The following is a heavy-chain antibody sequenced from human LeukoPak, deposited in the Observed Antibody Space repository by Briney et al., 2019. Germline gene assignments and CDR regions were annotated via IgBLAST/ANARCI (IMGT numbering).Heavy chain of an antibody. CDR3: AKEGAPYGDILTGYYAAPFDY. V-gene: IGHV3-9*01. CDR1: GFTFSSYW. J-gene: IGHJ4*02. D-gene: IGHD3-9*01. Sequence: GGSLRLSCGASGFTFSSYWMGFVRQAPGKGLEWVSGISWNSGSIGYADSVKGRFTISRDNAKNSLYLQMNSLRAEDTALYYCAKEGAPYGDILTGYYAAPFDYWGQGTLVTVSS. CDR2: ISWNSGSI.